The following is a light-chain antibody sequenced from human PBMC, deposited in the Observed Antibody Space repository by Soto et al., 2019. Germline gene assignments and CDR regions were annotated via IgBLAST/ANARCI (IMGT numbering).Light chain of an antibody. Sequence: QSALTQPTSASGSPGQSVTVSCTGTSTDVGGYNSVPWYQQHPGKAPKLIIYEVDKRPSGVPDRFSGSKSGNTASLTVFGLQDDDEDDYFCSSYAGSDILLFGGGTKLTVL. CDR1: STDVGGYNS. V-gene: IGLV2-8*01. J-gene: IGLJ2*01. CDR3: SSYAGSDILL. CDR2: EVD.